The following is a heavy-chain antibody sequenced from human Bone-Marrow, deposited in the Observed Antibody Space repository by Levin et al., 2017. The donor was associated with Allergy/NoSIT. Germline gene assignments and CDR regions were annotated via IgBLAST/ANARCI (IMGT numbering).Heavy chain of an antibody. V-gene: IGHV2-70*04. CDR1: GFSLSTNEMR. D-gene: IGHD3-9*01. J-gene: IGHJ3*02. CDR2: IDWDDDK. CDR3: AREQGILTGNNAFDI. Sequence: SGPTLVKPTQTLTLTCNLSGFSLSTNEMRVSWIRQPPGKALEWLARIDWDDDKFYCTSLKTRLTISKDTSKNQVVLTMTNMDPVDTATYYCAREQGILTGNNAFDIWGQGTMVTVSS.